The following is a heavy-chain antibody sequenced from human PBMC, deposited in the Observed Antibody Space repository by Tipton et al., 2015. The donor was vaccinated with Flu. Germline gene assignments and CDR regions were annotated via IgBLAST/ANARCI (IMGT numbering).Heavy chain of an antibody. CDR3: ARRGYSNYVSDPKSWFDP. V-gene: IGHV4-38-2*01. CDR2: VSRTGST. D-gene: IGHD4-11*01. CDR1: DYSISSGYY. Sequence: LRLSCAVSDYSISSGYYWGWIRQPPGKGLEWIGTVSRTGSTIYNPSLKSRVTISIDRSKNQFSLNLKSVTAGDMAVYYCARRGYSNYVSDPKSWFDPWGQGTLVAVSS. J-gene: IGHJ5*02.